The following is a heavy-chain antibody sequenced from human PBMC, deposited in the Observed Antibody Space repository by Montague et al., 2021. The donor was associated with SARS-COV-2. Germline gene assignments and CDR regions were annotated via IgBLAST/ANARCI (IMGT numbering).Heavy chain of an antibody. D-gene: IGHD6-19*01. V-gene: IGHV3-30*09. CDR2: ISYDGSNK. CDR1: GFTFNNYA. CDR3: VRASLIKARIAVAGTTVY. J-gene: IGHJ4*02. Sequence: SLRLSCAASGFTFNNYAMHWVRQAPGKGLEWMAIISYDGSNKYYADSVKGRFAISRDNSKNTLYLQMNSLRAEDTAAYYCVRASLIKARIAVAGTTVYWGQGTLVTISS.